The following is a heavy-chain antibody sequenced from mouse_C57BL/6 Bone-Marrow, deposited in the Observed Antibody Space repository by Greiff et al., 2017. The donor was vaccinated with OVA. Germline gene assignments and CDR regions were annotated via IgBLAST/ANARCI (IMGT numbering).Heavy chain of an antibody. CDR2: IYPGSGST. CDR1: GYTFTSYW. CDR3: ARKYYGSSQGSY. Sequence: QVQLQQPGAELVKPGASVKMSCKASGYTFTSYWITWVKQRPGQGLEWIGDIYPGSGSTNYNEKFKSKATLTVDTSSSTAYMQLSSLTSEDSAVYYCARKYYGSSQGSYWGQGTTLTVAS. V-gene: IGHV1-55*01. J-gene: IGHJ2*01. D-gene: IGHD1-1*01.